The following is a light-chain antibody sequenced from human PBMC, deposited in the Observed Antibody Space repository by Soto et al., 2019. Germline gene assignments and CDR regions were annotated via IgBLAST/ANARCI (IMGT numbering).Light chain of an antibody. V-gene: IGKV3-20*01. CDR3: QQFGISPWT. Sequence: EIVLTQSPGTLSLSPGERATLSCRASQSVGSSYFAWYQQKPGQAPRLLIYGAATRATGIPDRFSGSGSGADFTLTIGILEAEDFAVYYCQQFGISPWTFGQGTKVEIK. CDR2: GAA. J-gene: IGKJ1*01. CDR1: QSVGSSY.